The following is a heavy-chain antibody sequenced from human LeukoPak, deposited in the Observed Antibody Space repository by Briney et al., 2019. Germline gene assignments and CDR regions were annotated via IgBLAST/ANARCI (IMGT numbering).Heavy chain of an antibody. Sequence: GGSLRLSCAASGFTSSTYNMNWVRQAPGKGLEWVSYISTSGSAIYYADSVKGRFTISRDNARNSLYLQMNSLRDEDTAVYYCARYTWSDRRGAMDVWGQGTTVTVSS. D-gene: IGHD1-1*01. J-gene: IGHJ6*02. CDR2: ISTSGSAI. V-gene: IGHV3-48*02. CDR1: GFTSSTYN. CDR3: ARYTWSDRRGAMDV.